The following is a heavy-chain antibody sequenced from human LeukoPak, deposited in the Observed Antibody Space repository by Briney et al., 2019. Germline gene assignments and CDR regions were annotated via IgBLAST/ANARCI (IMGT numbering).Heavy chain of an antibody. CDR1: GRTFSNYA. CDR3: ANTRGSGPHQVIDP. D-gene: IGHD3-10*01. Sequence: GGTLRLSCAASGRTFSNYAMSWVRQAPGKGLEWLSALSGRGRDTYYADSVKGRFTISRDESKNMLYLQMKSLRAEDTAVYYCANTRGSGPHQVIDPWGQGTLVTVSS. V-gene: IGHV3-23*01. CDR2: LSGRGRDT. J-gene: IGHJ5*02.